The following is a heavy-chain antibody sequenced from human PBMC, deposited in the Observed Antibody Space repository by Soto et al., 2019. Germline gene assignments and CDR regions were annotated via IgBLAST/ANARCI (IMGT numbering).Heavy chain of an antibody. CDR2: IVVGSGNT. V-gene: IGHV1-58*02. CDR1: GFTFTSSA. Sequence: QMQLVQSGPEVKKPGTSVKVSCKASGFTFTSSAMQWVRQARGQRLEWIGWIVVGSGNTNYAQKFQERVTITRDMSXSXXYMELSSLRSEDTAVYYCAALSLRDVTWDYYGMDVWGQGTTVTVSS. D-gene: IGHD3-16*02. CDR3: AALSLRDVTWDYYGMDV. J-gene: IGHJ6*02.